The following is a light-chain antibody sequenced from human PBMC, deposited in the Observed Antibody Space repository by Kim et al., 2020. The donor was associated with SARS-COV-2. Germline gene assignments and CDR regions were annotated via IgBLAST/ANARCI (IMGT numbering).Light chain of an antibody. J-gene: IGKJ4*01. CDR1: QSISSY. Sequence: ASVGDRVTITCRASQSISSYLNWYQQKPGKAPKLLIYDASSLQSGVPSRFSGSGSGTDFTLTISSLQPEDFATYYCQQSYSTPLTFGGGTKVDIK. V-gene: IGKV1-39*01. CDR3: QQSYSTPLT. CDR2: DAS.